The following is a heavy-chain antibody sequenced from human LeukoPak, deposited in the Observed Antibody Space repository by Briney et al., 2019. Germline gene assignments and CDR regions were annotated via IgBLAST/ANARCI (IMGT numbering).Heavy chain of an antibody. D-gene: IGHD4-17*01. CDR1: GGSISSGGYS. J-gene: IGHJ6*04. V-gene: IGHV4-30-2*01. CDR2: IYHSGST. CDR3: ASTVTPDGMDV. Sequence: PSQTLSLTCAVSGGSISSGGYSWSWIRQPPGKGLEWIGYIYHSGSTYHNPSLKSRVTISVDRSKNQFSLKLSSVTAADTAVYYCASTVTPDGMDVWGKGTTVTVSS.